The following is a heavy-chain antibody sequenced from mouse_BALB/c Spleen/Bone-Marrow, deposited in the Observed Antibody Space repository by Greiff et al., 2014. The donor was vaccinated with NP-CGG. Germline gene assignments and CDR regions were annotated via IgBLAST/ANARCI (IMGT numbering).Heavy chain of an antibody. V-gene: IGHV7-3*02. D-gene: IGHD1-2*01. CDR1: GFTFTDYY. CDR2: IRNKANGYTT. J-gene: IGHJ1*01. Sequence: VQLKESRGGLVQPGGSLRLSCATSGFTFTDYYMSWVRQPPGKALEWLGFIRNKANGYTTEYSASVKGRFTISRDNSQSILYLQMNTLRAEDSATYYCARDRTTATLYWYFDVWGAGTTVTVSS. CDR3: ARDRTTATLYWYFDV.